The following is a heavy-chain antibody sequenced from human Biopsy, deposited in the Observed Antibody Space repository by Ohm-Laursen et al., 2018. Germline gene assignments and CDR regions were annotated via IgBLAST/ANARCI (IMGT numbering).Heavy chain of an antibody. D-gene: IGHD3-22*01. CDR2: INAKTGDT. CDR3: TRGGYYYDSLAYYYWFDP. CDR1: GYTLTGYH. V-gene: IGHV1-2*02. J-gene: IGHJ5*02. Sequence: GSVKVSCKASGYTLTGYHVHWVRQAPGQGLEWMGWINAKTGDTNYAQKFQGRVTMTRDTSISTAYVDLSSLRSDDTAVYYCTRGGYYYDSLAYYYWFDPWGQGTLVTVSS.